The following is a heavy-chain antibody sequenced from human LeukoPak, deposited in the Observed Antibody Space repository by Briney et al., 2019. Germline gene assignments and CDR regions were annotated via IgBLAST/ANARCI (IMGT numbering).Heavy chain of an antibody. CDR2: ISSSGST. J-gene: IGHJ4*02. D-gene: IGHD2-15*01. CDR1: GGSVSGGNYY. Sequence: SETLSLTCAVSGGSVSGGNYYWSWIRQPPGKGLEWIGFISSSGSTSYNPSLKSRVTMSLDTSKNQFSLKLSSVTAADTAVYYCARGSYCSGGSCMFDYWGQGTLVTVSS. V-gene: IGHV4-61*01. CDR3: ARGSYCSGGSCMFDY.